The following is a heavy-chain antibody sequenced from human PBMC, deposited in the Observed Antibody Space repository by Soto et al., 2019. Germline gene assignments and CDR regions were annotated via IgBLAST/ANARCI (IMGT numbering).Heavy chain of an antibody. V-gene: IGHV1-69*02. CDR3: ARGGEPIDY. Sequence: GASVKVSCKASGYTFMNYTISWVRQAPGQGLEWMGRIIPILGIANYAQKFQGRVTITADKSTSTAYMELSSLRSEDTAVYYCARGGEPIDYWGQGTLVTVSS. CDR2: IIPILGIA. J-gene: IGHJ4*02. CDR1: GYTFMNYT. D-gene: IGHD2-21*01.